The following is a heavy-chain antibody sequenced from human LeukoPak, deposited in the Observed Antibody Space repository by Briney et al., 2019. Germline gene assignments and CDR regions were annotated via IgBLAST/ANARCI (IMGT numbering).Heavy chain of an antibody. CDR2: ISSSSSYI. V-gene: IGHV3-21*01. Sequence: PGGSLRLSCAASGFTFSSYSMNWVRQAPGKGLEWVSSISSSSSYISYADSVKGRFTISRDNAKNSLYLQMNSLRAEDTAVYYCARDLAMVRGAGSFDYWGQGTLVTVSS. CDR1: GFTFSSYS. D-gene: IGHD3-10*01. J-gene: IGHJ4*02. CDR3: ARDLAMVRGAGSFDY.